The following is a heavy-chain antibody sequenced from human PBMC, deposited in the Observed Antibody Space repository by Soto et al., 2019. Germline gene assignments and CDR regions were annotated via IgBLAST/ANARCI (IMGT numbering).Heavy chain of an antibody. J-gene: IGHJ4*02. Sequence: GGSLRLSCVASGFTFSSYGMNWVRQAPGKGLEWVSSITSSSYIYYADSVKGRFTISRDNAKNSLYLQMNSLRAEDTAVYYCARDDCTSPSCYSPFDYWGQGTLVTVSS. CDR1: GFTFSSYG. D-gene: IGHD2-2*02. CDR3: ARDDCTSPSCYSPFDY. V-gene: IGHV3-21*01. CDR2: ITSSSYI.